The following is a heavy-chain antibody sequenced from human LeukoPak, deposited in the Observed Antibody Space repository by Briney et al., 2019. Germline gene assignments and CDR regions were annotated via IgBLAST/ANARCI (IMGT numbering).Heavy chain of an antibody. J-gene: IGHJ4*02. D-gene: IGHD6-19*01. CDR2: ISSSSSYI. CDR1: GFTFTSYG. V-gene: IGHV3-21*01. CDR3: TRGAGTGWRFDS. Sequence: GGSLRLSCAASGFTFTSYGMTWVRQAPGRGLEWVSSISSSSSYIYYSDSVKGRFTISRDNAKNSLYLQMNSLKADDTAVYYRTRGAGTGWRFDSWGQGTLVTVSS.